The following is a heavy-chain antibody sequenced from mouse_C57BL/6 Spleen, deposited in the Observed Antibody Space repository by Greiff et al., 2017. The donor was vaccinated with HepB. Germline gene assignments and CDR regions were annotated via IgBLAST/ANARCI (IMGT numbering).Heavy chain of an antibody. Sequence: VQLQQSGAELAKPGASVKLSCKASGYTFTSYWMHWVKQRPGQGLEWIGYINPSSGYTKYNQKFKDKATLTADTSSSTAYMQLSSLTYEDSAVYYCARSGSGYVGDFDYWGQGTTLTVSS. CDR2: INPSSGYT. J-gene: IGHJ2*01. CDR1: GYTFTSYW. D-gene: IGHD3-2*02. V-gene: IGHV1-7*01. CDR3: ARSGSGYVGDFDY.